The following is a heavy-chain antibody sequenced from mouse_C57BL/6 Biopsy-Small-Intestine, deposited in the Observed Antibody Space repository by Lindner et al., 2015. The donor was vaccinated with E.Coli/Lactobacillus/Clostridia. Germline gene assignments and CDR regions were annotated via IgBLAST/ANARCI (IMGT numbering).Heavy chain of an antibody. Sequence: VQLQESGAELAKPGASVKLSCTASGFNIKDYYMHWVKQRTEQGLEWIGGIDPEDGETKYAPKFQGKATITADTSSNTAYLQLSSLTSEDTAVYYCTTRWLLRPDYWGQGTTLTVSS. D-gene: IGHD2-3*01. CDR3: TTRWLLRPDY. V-gene: IGHV14-2*01. CDR1: GFNIKDYY. J-gene: IGHJ2*01. CDR2: IDPEDGET.